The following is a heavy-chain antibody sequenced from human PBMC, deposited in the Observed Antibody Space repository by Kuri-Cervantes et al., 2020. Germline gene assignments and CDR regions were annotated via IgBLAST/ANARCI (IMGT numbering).Heavy chain of an antibody. V-gene: IGHV3-66*02. CDR2: ISRDDNT. J-gene: IGHJ4*02. CDR1: GFTFSSYS. D-gene: IGHD5-18*01. Sequence: LSLTCAASGFTFSSYSMNWVRQAPGKGLEWVSIISRDDNTFYADSVKGRFTISRDTSKNTLYLQMNSLRAEDTAVYYCARGPLGGYSYGYFYNYWGQGTLVTVSS. CDR3: ARGPLGGYSYGYFYNY.